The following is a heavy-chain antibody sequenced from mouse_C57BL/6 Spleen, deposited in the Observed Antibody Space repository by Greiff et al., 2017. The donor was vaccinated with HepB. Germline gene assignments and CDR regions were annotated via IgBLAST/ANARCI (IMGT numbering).Heavy chain of an antibody. D-gene: IGHD2-3*01. CDR3: ARPDGTGAWCAY. Sequence: EVQLQQSGAELVKPGASVKLSCTASGFNIKDYYMHWVKQRTEQGLEWIGRIDPEDGDTKYAPKFQGKATITADTSSNTAYLQLSSLTSEDTAVYYCARPDGTGAWCAYWGQGTLVTVSA. J-gene: IGHJ3*01. V-gene: IGHV14-2*01. CDR2: IDPEDGDT. CDR1: GFNIKDYY.